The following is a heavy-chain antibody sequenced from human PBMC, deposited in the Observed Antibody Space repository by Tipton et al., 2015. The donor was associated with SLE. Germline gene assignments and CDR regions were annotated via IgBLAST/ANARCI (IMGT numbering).Heavy chain of an antibody. Sequence: LRLSCTVSGGSISSSSYYWGWIRQPPGKGLEWIGSIYYSGSTYYNPSLKSRVTISVDTSKNQFSLKLSSVTAADTAVYYCARNDYDFWSGGGFYFDYWGQGTLVTVSS. CDR3: ARNDYDFWSGGGFYFDY. V-gene: IGHV4-39*01. CDR1: GGSISSSSYY. D-gene: IGHD3-3*01. CDR2: IYYSGST. J-gene: IGHJ4*02.